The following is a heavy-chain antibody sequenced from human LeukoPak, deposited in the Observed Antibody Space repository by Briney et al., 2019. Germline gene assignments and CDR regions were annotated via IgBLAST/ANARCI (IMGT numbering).Heavy chain of an antibody. V-gene: IGHV3-7*01. Sequence: GGSLRLSCAASGFTVSSNYMSWVRQAPGKGLEWVANIKQDGSEKYYVDSVKGRFTISRDNAKNSLYLQMNSLRAEDTAVYYCARSMYYDFWSGSMNWFDPWGQGTLVTVSS. CDR3: ARSMYYDFWSGSMNWFDP. J-gene: IGHJ5*02. CDR1: GFTVSSNY. CDR2: IKQDGSEK. D-gene: IGHD3-3*01.